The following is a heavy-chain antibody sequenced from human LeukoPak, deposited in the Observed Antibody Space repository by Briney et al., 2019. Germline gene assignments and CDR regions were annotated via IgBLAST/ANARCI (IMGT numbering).Heavy chain of an antibody. CDR1: GGTFSSYA. D-gene: IGHD3-22*01. V-gene: IGHV1-69*04. CDR2: IIPILGIA. J-gene: IGHJ4*02. CDR3: ARSREKYYDSSGYL. Sequence: SVKVSCKASGGTFSSYAVSWVRQAPGQVLGWMGRIIPILGIANYAQKFQGRVTITADKSTSTAYMELSSLRSEDTAVYYCARSREKYYDSSGYLWGQGTLVTVSS.